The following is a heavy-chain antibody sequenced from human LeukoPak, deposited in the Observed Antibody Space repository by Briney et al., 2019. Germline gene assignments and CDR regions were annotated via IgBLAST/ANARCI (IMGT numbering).Heavy chain of an antibody. CDR2: ISSSGSTI. J-gene: IGHJ5*01. Sequence: GGSLRLSCAASGFTFSDYYMSWIRQAPGKGLEWVSYISSSGSTIYYADSVKGRFTISRDNAKNSLYLQMNSLRAEDTAVYYCAQEPMKIPTLRFFTTWFDSWGQGTLVTVSS. V-gene: IGHV3-11*04. CDR3: AQEPMKIPTLRFFTTWFDS. D-gene: IGHD3-3*01. CDR1: GFTFSDYY.